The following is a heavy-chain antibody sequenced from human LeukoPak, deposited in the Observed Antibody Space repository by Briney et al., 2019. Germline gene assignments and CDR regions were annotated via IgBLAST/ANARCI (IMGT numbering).Heavy chain of an antibody. V-gene: IGHV3-64D*06. D-gene: IGHD2-15*01. CDR3: TRDSALLGVAFDL. J-gene: IGHJ3*01. CDR2: ISSNGDNT. CDR1: GFPFNTYA. Sequence: GGSLRLSCSASGFPFNTYAIHWVRQAPGKGLEYVAGISSNGDNTDFADSAKGRFTIPRDNSKSTLFLQMNSLRAEDTAVYFCTRDSALLGVAFDLWGQGTVVTVSS.